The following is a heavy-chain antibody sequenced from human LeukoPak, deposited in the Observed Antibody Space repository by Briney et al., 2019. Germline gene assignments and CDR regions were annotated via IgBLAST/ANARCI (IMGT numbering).Heavy chain of an antibody. V-gene: IGHV3-21*04. CDR2: ISSSSSYI. Sequence: GGSLRLSCAASGFTFSSYSMNWVRQAPGKGLEWVSSISSSSSYIYYADSVKGRFTISRDNSKNTLYLQMNSLRAEDTAVFYCAKAESYGYYFDYWGQGTLVTVSS. CDR3: AKAESYGYYFDY. J-gene: IGHJ4*02. D-gene: IGHD5-18*01. CDR1: GFTFSSYS.